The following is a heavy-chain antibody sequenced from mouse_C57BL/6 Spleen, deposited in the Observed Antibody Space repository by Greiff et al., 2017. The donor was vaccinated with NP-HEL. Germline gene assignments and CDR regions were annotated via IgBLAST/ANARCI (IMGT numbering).Heavy chain of an antibody. J-gene: IGHJ4*01. V-gene: IGHV1-82*01. CDR3: ARGDTTEEGAMDY. CDR2: IYPGDGDT. Sequence: QVQLQQSGPELVKPGASVKISCKASGYAFSSSWMNWVKQRPGKGLEWIGRIYPGDGDTNYNGKFKGKATLTADKSSSTAYMQLSSLTSEDSAVYFCARGDTTEEGAMDYWGQGTSVTVSS. D-gene: IGHD1-1*01. CDR1: GYAFSSSW.